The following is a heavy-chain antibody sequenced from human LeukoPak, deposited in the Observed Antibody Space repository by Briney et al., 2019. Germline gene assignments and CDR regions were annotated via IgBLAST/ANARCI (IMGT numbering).Heavy chain of an antibody. J-gene: IGHJ5*02. Sequence: KPSQTLSLTCIVSGGSLTSGDYYWNWIRQPPGKGLEWIGYIHYSGSTYYNPSLKSRVTISVDTSKNQFSLKLTSVTAADTAVYYCAREEWFDPWGQGTLVSVSS. V-gene: IGHV4-30-4*01. CDR2: IHYSGST. CDR3: AREEWFDP. CDR1: GGSLTSGDYY.